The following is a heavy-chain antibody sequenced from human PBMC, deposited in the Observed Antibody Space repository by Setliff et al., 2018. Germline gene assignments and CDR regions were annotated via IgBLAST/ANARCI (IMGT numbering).Heavy chain of an antibody. V-gene: IGHV3-33*03. CDR1: GFTFSNAW. CDR2: IWFDGGNE. J-gene: IGHJ4*02. D-gene: IGHD2-15*01. CDR3: AKDQGTGYCSGGSCYLFEH. Sequence: RLSCAASGFTFSNAWMNWVRQAPGKGPEWVAVIWFDGGNEFYADSVRGRFTISRDNSKNMLYLQMDSLRVEDTAVYYCAKDQGTGYCSGGSCYLFEHWGQGVQVTVSS.